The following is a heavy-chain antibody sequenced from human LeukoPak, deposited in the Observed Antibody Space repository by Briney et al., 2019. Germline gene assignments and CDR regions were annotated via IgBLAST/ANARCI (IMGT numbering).Heavy chain of an antibody. V-gene: IGHV3-23*01. Sequence: GGSLRLSCAASGFTFQSYAMSWVRQAPGKGLEWVSVISGSGASQFYADSVRGRFTISRDNSKNTMYLQMTSLRADDTAVYYCAKWPDYGSGSSLDYWGQGTLVTVSS. CDR3: AKWPDYGSGSSLDY. CDR2: ISGSGASQ. J-gene: IGHJ4*02. CDR1: GFTFQSYA. D-gene: IGHD3-10*01.